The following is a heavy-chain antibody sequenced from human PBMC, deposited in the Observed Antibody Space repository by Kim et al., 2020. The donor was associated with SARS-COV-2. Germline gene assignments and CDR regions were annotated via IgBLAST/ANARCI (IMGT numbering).Heavy chain of an antibody. CDR2: IYYSGST. V-gene: IGHV4-31*03. D-gene: IGHD2-2*01. CDR1: GGSISSGGYY. CDR3: AREGYCSSTDRNCGGIDP. J-gene: IGHJ5*02. Sequence: SETLSLTCTVSGGSISSGGYYWSWIRQHPGKGLEWIGYIYYSGSTYYNPSLKSRVTISVDTSKNQFSLKLSSVTAADTAVYYCAREGYCSSTDRNCGGIDPWGQGTLVTVSS.